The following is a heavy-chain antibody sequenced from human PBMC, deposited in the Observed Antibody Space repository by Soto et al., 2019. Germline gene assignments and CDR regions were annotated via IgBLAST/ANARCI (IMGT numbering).Heavy chain of an antibody. V-gene: IGHV3-7*01. CDR1: GFTFSNYW. CDR2: INQAGSVK. D-gene: IGHD7-27*01. Sequence: EVQLAEFGGGLVQSGGSLRLSCAASGFTFSNYWMTWVRQAPGKGLEWVANINQAGSVKYSVDSVKGRFTISRDNSKNSLDLQMSSLRAEGTAVYYCARDRRDWGRGGHYSDYWGQGTLVTVSS. CDR3: ARDRRDWGRGGHYSDY. J-gene: IGHJ4*02.